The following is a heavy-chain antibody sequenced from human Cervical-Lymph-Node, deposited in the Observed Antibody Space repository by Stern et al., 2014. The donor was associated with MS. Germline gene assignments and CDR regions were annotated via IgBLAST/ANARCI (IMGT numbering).Heavy chain of an antibody. CDR2: ISWDDDK. D-gene: IGHD2-15*01. CDR1: GFSVATAGVG. Sequence: QVTLKESGPTLVKPTQTVTLTCTLSGFSVATAGVGVGWIRQPPGQALEWLALISWDDDKLYSPSLKNRLTIIKDTSKNQVVLTMTNVDPVDTATYYCAHSRVKYCRGGTCYSSLFDYWGQGTLVTVSS. J-gene: IGHJ4*02. CDR3: AHSRVKYCRGGTCYSSLFDY. V-gene: IGHV2-5*02.